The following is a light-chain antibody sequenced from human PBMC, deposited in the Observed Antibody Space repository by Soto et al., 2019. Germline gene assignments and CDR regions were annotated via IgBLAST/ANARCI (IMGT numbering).Light chain of an antibody. V-gene: IGLV2-14*03. Sequence: QSALTQPASVSGSPGQSITISCTGTSSDVGGYNYVSWYQHHPGKAPKVMIYDVSNRPSGVSNRFSGSKSGNTASLTISGLQAEDEADYYCSSYTIRSTLVFGGGTKVTVL. CDR3: SSYTIRSTLV. J-gene: IGLJ2*01. CDR2: DVS. CDR1: SSDVGGYNY.